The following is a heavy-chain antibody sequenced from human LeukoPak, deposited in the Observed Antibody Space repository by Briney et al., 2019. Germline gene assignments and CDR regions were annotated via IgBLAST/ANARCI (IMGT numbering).Heavy chain of an antibody. CDR2: ISGGGGTT. D-gene: IGHD2-2*01. J-gene: IGHJ4*02. Sequence: GGSLRLSCAAAGFTFNSYAMSWVRQAPGKGLEWVSAISGGGGTTYYADSVKGRFTISRDNSKNTLYLQVNSLRAEDTAVYYCAKAIGYCSSISCSPFDYWGQGTLVTVSS. V-gene: IGHV3-23*01. CDR3: AKAIGYCSSISCSPFDY. CDR1: GFTFNSYA.